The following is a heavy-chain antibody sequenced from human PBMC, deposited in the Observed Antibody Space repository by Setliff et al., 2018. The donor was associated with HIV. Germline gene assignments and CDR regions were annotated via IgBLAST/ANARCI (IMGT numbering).Heavy chain of an antibody. CDR2: VDPEDGET. CDR1: GFTFNDYY. J-gene: IGHJ4*02. V-gene: IGHV1-69-2*01. CDR3: ARGAYPQVHFDY. Sequence: ASVKVSCKGSGFTFNDYYIHWVQQAPGKGLEWMGRVDPEDGETIYSEKFQRRVTITADTSTAYMEVSSLRSDDTAVYYCARGAYPQVHFDYWGQGTLVTVSS.